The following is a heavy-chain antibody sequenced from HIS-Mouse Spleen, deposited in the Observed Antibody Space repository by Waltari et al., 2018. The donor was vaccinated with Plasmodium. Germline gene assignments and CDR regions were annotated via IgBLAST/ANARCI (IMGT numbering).Heavy chain of an antibody. V-gene: IGHV1-2*02. CDR2: IKPNMGCT. D-gene: IGHD6-13*01. J-gene: IGHJ1*01. Sequence: QVQLVQSGAEVKKPGASVKVSCKASGYTFTGYDMHWVRHAPGHGLEWMEWIKPNMGCTNYAQKFQGRVTMTRDTSISTAYMELSRLRADDTAVYYCARVLGYKAAAGTFVEYFQHWGQGTLVTVSS. CDR1: GYTFTGYD. CDR3: ARVLGYKAAAGTFVEYFQH.